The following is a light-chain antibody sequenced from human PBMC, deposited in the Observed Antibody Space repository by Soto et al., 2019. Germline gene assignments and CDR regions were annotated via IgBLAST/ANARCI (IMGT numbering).Light chain of an antibody. CDR2: AAS. V-gene: IGKV1-39*01. Sequence: DIQMTQSPSSLSASVGDRVAITCRASHNINTYLNWYQQRPGKAPRLLIYAASSVQGGVPSRFSGSGSGTDFTLTISRLQHEDFATYYCQLRDSSLTFGQGTRLEI. CDR1: HNINTY. J-gene: IGKJ5*01. CDR3: QLRDSSLT.